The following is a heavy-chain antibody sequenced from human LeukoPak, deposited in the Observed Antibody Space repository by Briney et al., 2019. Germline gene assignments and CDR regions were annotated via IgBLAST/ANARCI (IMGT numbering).Heavy chain of an antibody. CDR3: ARPHQGYSSWFDP. J-gene: IGHJ5*02. CDR2: IYPSDSDT. V-gene: IGHV5-51*01. CDR1: GYSFNSYW. D-gene: IGHD6-13*01. Sequence: GESLKISCKGSGYSFNSYWIGWVRQMPGKGLEWMGIIYPSDSDTRYSPSFQGQVTISADKSISTAYLQWSSLKASDTAMYYCARPHQGYSSWFDPWGQGTLVTVSS.